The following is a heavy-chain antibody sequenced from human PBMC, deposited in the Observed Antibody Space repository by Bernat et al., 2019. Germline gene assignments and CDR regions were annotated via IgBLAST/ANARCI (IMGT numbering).Heavy chain of an antibody. J-gene: IGHJ4*02. CDR2: ISYDGCNK. D-gene: IGHD5-24*01. CDR3: AGDFLREGWLHRLDY. V-gene: IGHV3-30*19. CDR1: GFTFSDNG. Sequence: QVQLVESGGGVVQPGRSLRLSCAASGFTFSDNGMHWVRQAPGKRLEWVAVISYDGCNKYYADSVKGRFTISRDNSKNTLYLQMNSLRAEDTAVYYCAGDFLREGWLHRLDYWGQGTLVTVSS.